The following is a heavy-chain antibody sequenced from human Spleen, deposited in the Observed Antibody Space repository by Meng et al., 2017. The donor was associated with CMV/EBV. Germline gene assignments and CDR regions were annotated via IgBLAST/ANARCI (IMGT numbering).Heavy chain of an antibody. V-gene: IGHV3-30*02. D-gene: IGHD3-22*01. CDR2: IRYDGSKE. Sequence: GGSLRLSCAASGFSFSSYGMHWVRQAPGKGLYWVAFIRYDGSKEYYGDSVKGRFTISRDNSKNTLYLQMNSLRAEDTAVYYCAKGRYYYDSSGYWDLAPGLLWGQGTLVTVSS. CDR1: GFSFSSYG. J-gene: IGHJ4*02. CDR3: AKGRYYYDSSGYWDLAPGLL.